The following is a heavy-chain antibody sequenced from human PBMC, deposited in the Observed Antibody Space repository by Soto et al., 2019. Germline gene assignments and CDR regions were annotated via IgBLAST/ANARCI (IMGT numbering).Heavy chain of an antibody. CDR2: LHGGGGGP. J-gene: IGHJ4*02. CDR3: ARDAVSGDGLWLAEY. CDR1: GFTFANYA. Sequence: GGSLRLSCAASGFTFANYAMIWVRQAPGKGLERVSSLHGGGGGPFYADSVKGRFIASRDDSRSTLYLQMNSLRAEDTAVYRCARDAVSGDGLWLAEYWGQGALVTVSS. V-gene: IGHV3-23*01. D-gene: IGHD4-17*01.